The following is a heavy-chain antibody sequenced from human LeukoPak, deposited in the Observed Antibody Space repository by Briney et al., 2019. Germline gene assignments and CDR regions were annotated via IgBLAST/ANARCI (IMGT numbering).Heavy chain of an antibody. CDR2: IYHSGTT. Sequence: SETLSLTCTVSGDSISSGGYHWRWIRQHPGKGLEWIGYIYHSGTTYYNPSLESRVTISIDTSKNQFSLKVSSVTAADTAMYFCARYDGSAKGGWFDPWGQGTLVTVSS. CDR3: ARYDGSAKGGWFDP. D-gene: IGHD3-10*01. CDR1: GDSISSGGYH. V-gene: IGHV4-31*03. J-gene: IGHJ5*02.